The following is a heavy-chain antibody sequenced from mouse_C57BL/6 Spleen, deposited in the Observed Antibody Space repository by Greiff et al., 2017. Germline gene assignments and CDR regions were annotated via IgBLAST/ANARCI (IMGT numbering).Heavy chain of an antibody. J-gene: IGHJ4*01. CDR1: GFTFSDYY. D-gene: IGHD2-2*01. CDR2: ISNGGGST. CDR3: ARAGLRGGVYYYAMDY. V-gene: IGHV5-12*01. Sequence: DVKLVESGGGLVQPGGSLKLSCAASGFTFSDYYMYWVRQTPEKRLEWVAYISNGGGSTYYPDTVKGRFTISRDNAKNILYLQMSRLKSEDTAMYYCARAGLRGGVYYYAMDYWGQGTSVTVSS.